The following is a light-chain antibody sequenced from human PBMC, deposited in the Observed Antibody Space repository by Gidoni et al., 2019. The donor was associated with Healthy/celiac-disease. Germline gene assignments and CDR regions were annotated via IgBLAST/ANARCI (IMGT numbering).Light chain of an antibody. Sequence: AIRMTQSPSSLSASTGDRVTITCRASQGISSYLAWYQQKPGKAPKLLIYATSTLQSGVPSRFSGSGSGTDFTLTISCLQSEDFATYYCQQYYSYPQTFXQXTKVEIK. CDR3: QQYYSYPQT. V-gene: IGKV1-8*01. CDR1: QGISSY. J-gene: IGKJ1*01. CDR2: ATS.